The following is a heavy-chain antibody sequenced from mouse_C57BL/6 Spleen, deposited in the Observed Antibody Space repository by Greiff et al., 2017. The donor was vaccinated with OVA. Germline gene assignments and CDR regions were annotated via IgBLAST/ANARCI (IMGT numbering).Heavy chain of an antibody. CDR3: ARDRAWDSFDY. Sequence: EVKLQESGPGLVKPSQSLSLTCSVTGYSITSGYYWNWIRQFPGNKLEWMGYISYDGSNNYNQSLKNRISITRDTSKNQFFLTLNSVTTEDTATYYCARDRAWDSFDYWGQGTTLTVSS. CDR2: ISYDGSN. V-gene: IGHV3-6*01. D-gene: IGHD3-3*01. J-gene: IGHJ2*01. CDR1: GYSITSGYY.